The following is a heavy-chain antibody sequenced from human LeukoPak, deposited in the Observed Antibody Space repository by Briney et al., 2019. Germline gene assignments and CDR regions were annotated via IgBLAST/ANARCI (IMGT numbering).Heavy chain of an antibody. CDR3: ARGRCSSTSCTDYYYGMDV. CDR2: ISSSSSYI. J-gene: IGHJ6*02. Sequence: GGSLRLSCAASGFTFSSYSMNWVRQAPGKGLEWVSSISSSSSYIYYADSVKGRFTISRDNAKNSLYLQMNSLRAEDTAVYYCARGRCSSTSCTDYYYGMDVWGQGTTATVSS. V-gene: IGHV3-21*01. CDR1: GFTFSSYS. D-gene: IGHD2-2*01.